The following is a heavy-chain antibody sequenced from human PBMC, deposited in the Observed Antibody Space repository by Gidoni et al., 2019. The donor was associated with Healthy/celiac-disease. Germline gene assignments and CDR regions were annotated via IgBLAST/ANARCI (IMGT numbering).Heavy chain of an antibody. CDR3: ARTHYISASWYFDL. Sequence: QVQLQESGPGLVKPSQTLSLSCTVSGGSISHGGYYWSWIRQHPGKGLEWIGFLYYSGRTYYNPFLKSRVTISVDTSKNQFSLKLSSVTAADTAVFYCARTHYISASWYFDLWGRGTLVTVSS. D-gene: IGHD3-10*01. V-gene: IGHV4-31*03. CDR2: LYYSGRT. J-gene: IGHJ2*01. CDR1: GGSISHGGYY.